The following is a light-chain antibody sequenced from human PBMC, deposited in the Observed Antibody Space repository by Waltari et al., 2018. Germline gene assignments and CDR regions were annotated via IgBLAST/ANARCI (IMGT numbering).Light chain of an antibody. CDR3: ASYKTRGRI. CDR2: DVS. Sequence: QSALTQPASVSGSPGQSITISCTGTSSDVGGYNYVSWYQQHPGKAPKLMIYDVSTRPSGVSNRFSDSKSGNTASLTISGLQAEDEADYYCASYKTRGRIFGGGTKLTVL. J-gene: IGLJ2*01. CDR1: SSDVGGYNY. V-gene: IGLV2-14*03.